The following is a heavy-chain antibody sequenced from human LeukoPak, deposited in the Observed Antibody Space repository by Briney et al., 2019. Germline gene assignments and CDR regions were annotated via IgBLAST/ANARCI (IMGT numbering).Heavy chain of an antibody. J-gene: IGHJ5*02. Sequence: SETLSLTCTVSGGSISSSSYYWGWIRQPPGKGLEWIGSIYYSGGTYYNPSLKSRVTISVDTSKNQFSLKLSSVTAADTAVYYCARAGSSWYGHWFDPWGQGTLVTVSS. CDR1: GGSISSSSYY. CDR2: IYYSGGT. CDR3: ARAGSSWYGHWFDP. D-gene: IGHD6-13*01. V-gene: IGHV4-39*07.